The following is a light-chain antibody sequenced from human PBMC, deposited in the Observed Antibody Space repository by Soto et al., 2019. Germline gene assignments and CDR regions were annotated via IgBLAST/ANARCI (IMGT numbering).Light chain of an antibody. CDR3: QQYNNWPT. CDR2: GAS. V-gene: IGKV3-20*01. J-gene: IGKJ5*01. Sequence: EIVLAQSPGTLSLSPGERATLSCRASQSVSSSFLAWYQQKPGQAPRLLIYGASSRATGIPDRFSGSGSGTDFTLTISSLQSEDSALYYCQQYNNWPTFGQGTRLEIK. CDR1: QSVSSSF.